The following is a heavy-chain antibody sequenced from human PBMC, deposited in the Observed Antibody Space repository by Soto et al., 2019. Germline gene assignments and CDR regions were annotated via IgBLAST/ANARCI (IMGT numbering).Heavy chain of an antibody. Sequence: DVQLVESGGGLVQPGGSLRLSCAVSGFTFRSYWMSWVRQAPGKGLEWVADIKQDGSEKYYVDSVKGRFTISRDNAKNSLYLQMNSLRAEDTAVYYCARETIAGLDPWGQGTLVTVSS. V-gene: IGHV3-7*01. CDR2: IKQDGSEK. D-gene: IGHD6-13*01. CDR3: ARETIAGLDP. J-gene: IGHJ5*02. CDR1: GFTFRSYW.